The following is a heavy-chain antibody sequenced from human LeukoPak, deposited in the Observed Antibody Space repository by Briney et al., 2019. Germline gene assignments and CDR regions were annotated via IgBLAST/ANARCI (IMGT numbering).Heavy chain of an antibody. Sequence: GGSLRLSCAASGFTFSSYGMNWVRQAPGKGLEWVSSITSKSTHIYYADSLKGRFTISRDNAKNSLYLQMYSLRAEDTALYYCAKGDSSGYFPPLWFDYWGQGTLVTVSS. CDR2: ITSKSTHI. D-gene: IGHD3-22*01. J-gene: IGHJ4*02. CDR1: GFTFSSYG. V-gene: IGHV3-21*04. CDR3: AKGDSSGYFPPLWFDY.